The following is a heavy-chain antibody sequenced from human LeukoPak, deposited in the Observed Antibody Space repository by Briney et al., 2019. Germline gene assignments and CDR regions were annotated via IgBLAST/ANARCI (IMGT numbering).Heavy chain of an antibody. CDR3: AKPSECPAWRGSIFDY. CDR2: ISGSGGST. Sequence: GGSLRLSCAASGFTFSSYAMSWVRQAPGKGLEWVSAISGSGGSTYYEDSVKGRFTISRDNSKNTLYLQMNSLRSEDTAVYYCAKPSECPAWRGSIFDYWGQGTLVTVSS. J-gene: IGHJ4*02. V-gene: IGHV3-23*01. CDR1: GFTFSSYA. D-gene: IGHD3-10*01.